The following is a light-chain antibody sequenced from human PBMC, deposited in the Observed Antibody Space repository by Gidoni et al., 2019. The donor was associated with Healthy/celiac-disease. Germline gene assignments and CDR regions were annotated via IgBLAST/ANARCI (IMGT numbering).Light chain of an antibody. CDR1: QSISSW. CDR2: KAS. J-gene: IGKJ1*01. Sequence: DIQMTQSPSTLSASVGDRVTITCRASQSISSWLAWYQQKPGKAPKLLIYKASSLESGVPSRFSGSGSKTEFTLTISSLQPDDFATYYCQQYNSYWTFGQXTKVEIK. V-gene: IGKV1-5*03. CDR3: QQYNSYWT.